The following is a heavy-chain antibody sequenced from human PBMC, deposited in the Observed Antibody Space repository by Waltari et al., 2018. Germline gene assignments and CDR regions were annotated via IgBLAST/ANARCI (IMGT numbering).Heavy chain of an antibody. V-gene: IGHV4-38-2*01. CDR2: IYHSGST. CDR1: GYSISSGYY. J-gene: IGHJ4*02. Sequence: QVQLQESGPGLVKPSETLSLTCAVSGYSISSGYYWGWIRQPPGKGLEWIGSIYHSGSTYYNPSLKSRVTISVDTSKNQFSLQLNSVTPEDTALYYCARATNSGWYGDWGQGTLVTVSS. D-gene: IGHD6-19*01. CDR3: ARATNSGWYGD.